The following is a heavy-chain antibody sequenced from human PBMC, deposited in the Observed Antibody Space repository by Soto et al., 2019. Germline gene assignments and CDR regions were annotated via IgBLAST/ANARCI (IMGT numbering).Heavy chain of an antibody. D-gene: IGHD3-22*01. CDR3: ARDFMPGGYYDSRGYYYDYYYYGMDV. CDR2: IWYDGSNK. J-gene: IGHJ6*02. Sequence: PGGSLRLSCAASGFTFSSYGMHWVRQAPGKGLEWVAVIWYDGSNKYYADSVKGRFTISRDNSKNTLYLQMNSLRAEDTAVYYCARDFMPGGYYDSRGYYYDYYYYGMDVWGQGTPVTVSS. CDR1: GFTFSSYG. V-gene: IGHV3-33*01.